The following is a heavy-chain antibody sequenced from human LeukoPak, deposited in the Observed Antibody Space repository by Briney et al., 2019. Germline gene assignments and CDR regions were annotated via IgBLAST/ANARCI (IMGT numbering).Heavy chain of an antibody. CDR1: GYTFTNYD. CDR3: ARNPPRTGDFNS. V-gene: IGHV1-8*01. D-gene: IGHD7-27*01. Sequence: ASVKVSCKTSGYTFTNYDINWVRQATGQGLEWLGWMSPNNGDTGYAQKFQGRVTKTRDTSTNTAYMELSGLTSEDTAVYYCARNPPRTGDFNSWGQGALVTVSS. J-gene: IGHJ4*02. CDR2: MSPNNGDT.